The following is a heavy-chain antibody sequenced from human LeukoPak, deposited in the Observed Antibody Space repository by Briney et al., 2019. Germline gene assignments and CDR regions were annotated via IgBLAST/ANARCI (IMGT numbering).Heavy chain of an antibody. CDR3: ARHSGLGVGAKWAGMDV. Sequence: SETLSLTCAVYGGSFSGYYWSWIRQPPGKGLEWIGEINHSGSTNYNPSLKSRVTISVDTSKNQFSLKLSSVTAADTAVYYCARHSGLGVGAKWAGMDVWGQGTTVTVSS. CDR2: INHSGST. D-gene: IGHD1-26*01. V-gene: IGHV4-34*01. CDR1: GGSFSGYY. J-gene: IGHJ6*02.